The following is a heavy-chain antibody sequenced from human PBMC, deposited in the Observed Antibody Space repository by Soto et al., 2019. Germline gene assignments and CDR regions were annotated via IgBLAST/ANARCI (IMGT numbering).Heavy chain of an antibody. J-gene: IGHJ4*02. D-gene: IGHD4-17*01. CDR3: ARFYGEKDPYYFDY. V-gene: IGHV6-1*01. Sequence: QVQLQQSGPGLVKPSQTLSLTCAISEDSVSSNIAAWNWIRQSPSRGLEWLGRTYYRSKWYNDYAVSVKSRITINPVTSKNQFSRQLNSVTPEDTVVYFCARFYGEKDPYYFDYWGQGTLVSVSS. CDR2: TYYRSKWYN. CDR1: EDSVSSNIAA.